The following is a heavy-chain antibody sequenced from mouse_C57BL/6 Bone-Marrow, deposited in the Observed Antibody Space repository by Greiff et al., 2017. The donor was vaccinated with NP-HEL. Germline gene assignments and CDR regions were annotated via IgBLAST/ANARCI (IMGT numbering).Heavy chain of an antibody. V-gene: IGHV1-63*01. Sequence: QVQLKQSGAELVRPGTSVKMSCKASGYTFTNYWLGWAKQRPGHGLEWIGDIYPGGGYTNYNEKFKGKATLTADKSSSTAYMQFSSLTSEDSASYCCARGNEAYYAMDYWGQGTSVTVSS. J-gene: IGHJ4*01. CDR2: IYPGGGYT. D-gene: IGHD1-2*01. CDR1: GYTFTNYW. CDR3: ARGNEAYYAMDY.